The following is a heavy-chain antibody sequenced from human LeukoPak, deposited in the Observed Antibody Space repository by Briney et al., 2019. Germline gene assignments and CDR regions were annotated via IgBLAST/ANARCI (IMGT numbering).Heavy chain of an antibody. Sequence: SETLSLTCTVSGGSISSYYWSWIRQPPGKGLEWIGYIYYSGSTNYNPSLKSRVTISVDTSKNQFSLKLSSVTAADMAVYYCASRSGWLASNDAFDIWGQGTMVTVSS. J-gene: IGHJ3*02. CDR1: GGSISSYY. D-gene: IGHD6-19*01. CDR2: IYYSGST. V-gene: IGHV4-59*08. CDR3: ASRSGWLASNDAFDI.